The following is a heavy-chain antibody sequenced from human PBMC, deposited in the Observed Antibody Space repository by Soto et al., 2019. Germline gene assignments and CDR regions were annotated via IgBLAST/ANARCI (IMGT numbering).Heavy chain of an antibody. D-gene: IGHD4-17*01. Sequence: SETLSLTCTVSGGSISSGGYYWSWIRQHPGKGLEWIGYIYYSGSTYYNPSLKSRVTISVDTSKNQFSLKLSSVTAADTAVYYCARSTTVTTGDAFDIWGQGTMVTVSS. V-gene: IGHV4-31*03. CDR2: IYYSGST. CDR1: GGSISSGGYY. J-gene: IGHJ3*02. CDR3: ARSTTVTTGDAFDI.